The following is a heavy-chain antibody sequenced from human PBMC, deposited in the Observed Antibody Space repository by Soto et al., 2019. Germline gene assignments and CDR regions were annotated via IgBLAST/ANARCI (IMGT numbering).Heavy chain of an antibody. CDR1: GLTVSGTKY. V-gene: IGHV3-53*01. CDR2: LYEVCGS. D-gene: IGHD1-1*01. J-gene: IGHJ3*01. CDR3: ASWHEREHAYDV. Sequence: DVQLVESGGGLIQPGESLRLSCAAFGLTVSGTKYVAWRRPAPGKGLEWVSALYEVCGSFYADSVKGRFTTSSDRSKSTVYLQMNDLRPDDTAVYYCASWHEREHAYDVWAQGP.